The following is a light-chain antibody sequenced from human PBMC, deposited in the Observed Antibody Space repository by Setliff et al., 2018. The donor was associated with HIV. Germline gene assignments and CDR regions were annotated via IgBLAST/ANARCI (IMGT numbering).Light chain of an antibody. V-gene: IGLV2-23*02. CDR2: EDN. CDR1: SSNIGNYNL. Sequence: QSALAQPAAVSGSPGQSITISCTGSSSNIGNYNLVSWYQQVPGKAHRLMIFEDNKRPSGVSDRFSGSKSGYTASQTISGLQAGDEADYYCCSYAGRNTFHMIFGGGTKVTVL. CDR3: CSYAGRNTFHMI. J-gene: IGLJ2*01.